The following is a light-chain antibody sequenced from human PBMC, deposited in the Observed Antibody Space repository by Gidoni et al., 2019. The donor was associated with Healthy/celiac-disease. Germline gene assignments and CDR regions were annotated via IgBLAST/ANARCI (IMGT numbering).Light chain of an antibody. J-gene: IGKJ3*01. V-gene: IGKV2-28*01. CDR3: MQALQTPR. Sequence: DMVMTQSPLSLPVTPGEPASISCRSSQGFLHSNGYNYLDWYLQKQGQSPQLLIYLGSNRASGVPDRFSGGGSGTDFTLKISRVEAEDVGVYYCMQALQTPRFGPGTKVDIK. CDR1: QGFLHSNGYNY. CDR2: LGS.